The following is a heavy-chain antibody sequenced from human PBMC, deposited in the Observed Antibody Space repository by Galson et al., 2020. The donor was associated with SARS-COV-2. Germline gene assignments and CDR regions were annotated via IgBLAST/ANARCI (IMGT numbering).Heavy chain of an antibody. D-gene: IGHD6-19*01. CDR1: GYTFTSYG. CDR2: ISAYNGNT. V-gene: IGHV1-18*01. Sequence: ASVKVSCKASGYTFTSYGISWVRQAPGQGLEWMGWISAYNGNTNYAQKLQGRVTMTTDTSTSTAYMERRSLRSDDSAVYYCARGYSSGWRGYYYYGMDVWCQGTTVTVSS. CDR3: ARGYSSGWRGYYYYGMDV. J-gene: IGHJ6*02.